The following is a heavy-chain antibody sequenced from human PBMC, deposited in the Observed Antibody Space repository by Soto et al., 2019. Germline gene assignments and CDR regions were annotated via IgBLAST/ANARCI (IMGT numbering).Heavy chain of an antibody. J-gene: IGHJ6*02. CDR3: ARDRGSGEQQVVPTARYGMDV. D-gene: IGHD2-2*01. CDR1: TDTFRNYA. Sequence: QVQLVQSGAEVRKPGSSVKVSCKASTDTFRNYAISWVRQAPGQGLEWMVGIIPLFVLTKFAEKFQGRLTIPAYDSTSTVYMELSRLRSGDTAVYYCARDRGSGEQQVVPTARYGMDVWGPGTTVTVSS. CDR2: IIPLFVLT. V-gene: IGHV1-69*19.